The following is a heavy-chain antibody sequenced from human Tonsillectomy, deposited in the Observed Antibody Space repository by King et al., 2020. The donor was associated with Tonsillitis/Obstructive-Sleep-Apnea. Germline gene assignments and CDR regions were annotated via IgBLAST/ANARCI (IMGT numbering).Heavy chain of an antibody. CDR1: GFTFDDYA. D-gene: IGHD3-10*01. Sequence: VQLVESGGGLVQPGRSLRLSCAASGFTFDDYAMHWVRQAPGKGLEWVSGISWNSGSIGYADSVKGRFTISRDNAKNSLYLQMNSLRAEDTALYYCAKDMVQRTWMAFDIWGQGTMVTVSS. V-gene: IGHV3-9*01. J-gene: IGHJ3*02. CDR3: AKDMVQRTWMAFDI. CDR2: ISWNSGSI.